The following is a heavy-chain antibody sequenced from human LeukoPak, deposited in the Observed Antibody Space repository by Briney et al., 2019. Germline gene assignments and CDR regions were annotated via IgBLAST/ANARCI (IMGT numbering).Heavy chain of an antibody. D-gene: IGHD2-15*01. J-gene: IGHJ3*02. Sequence: SETLSLTCAVYGGSFSGYYWSWIRQPPGKGLEWIGEINHSGSTNYNPSIKSRFTISVDTSKNQFSLKLSSVTAADTAVYYCARGLGYCSGGSCYLDAFDIWGQGTMVTVSS. CDR2: INHSGST. CDR1: GGSFSGYY. V-gene: IGHV4-34*01. CDR3: ARGLGYCSGGSCYLDAFDI.